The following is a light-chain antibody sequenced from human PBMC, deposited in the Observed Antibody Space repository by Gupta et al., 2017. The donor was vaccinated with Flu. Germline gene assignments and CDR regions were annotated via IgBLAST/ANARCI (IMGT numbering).Light chain of an antibody. J-gene: IGKJ1*01. CDR2: KAS. CDR1: QNIFTW. V-gene: IGKV1-5*03. CDR3: QQYHGSWT. Sequence: DIQMTQSPSRLSTSIGDRVTITCRASQNIFTWLAWYQRKPGKVPKLLIYKASSLKSGVPSRFSGSGSGTEFTLTISSLHPDDSATYYCQQYHGSWTSGQGTKVEIQ.